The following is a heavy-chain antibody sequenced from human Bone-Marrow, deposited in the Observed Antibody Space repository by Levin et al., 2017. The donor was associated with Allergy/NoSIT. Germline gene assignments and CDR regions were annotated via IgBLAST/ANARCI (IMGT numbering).Heavy chain of an antibody. CDR2: IWYDGSNK. J-gene: IGHJ4*02. Sequence: PGGSLRLSCAASGFTFSSYGMHWVRQAPGKGLEWVAVIWYDGSNKYYADSVKGRFTISRDNSKNTLYLQMNSLRAEDTAVYYCARDYYDFWSGYYLARARAAYYFDYWGQGTLVTVSS. D-gene: IGHD3-3*01. CDR1: GFTFSSYG. CDR3: ARDYYDFWSGYYLARARAAYYFDY. V-gene: IGHV3-33*01.